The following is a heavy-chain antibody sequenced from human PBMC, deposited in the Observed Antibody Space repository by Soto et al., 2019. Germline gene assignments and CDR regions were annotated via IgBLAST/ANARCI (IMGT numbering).Heavy chain of an antibody. CDR2: INPSGGST. D-gene: IGHD4-17*01. V-gene: IGHV1-46*01. J-gene: IGHJ6*02. Sequence: ASVKVSCKASGYTYTRYYMHWVRQAHEQGLEWMGIINPSGGSTSYAQKFQGRVTMTRDTSTSTVYMELSSLRSEDTAVYYCARGPTTVTTLYHYGMDVWGQGTTVTVSS. CDR1: GYTYTRYY. CDR3: ARGPTTVTTLYHYGMDV.